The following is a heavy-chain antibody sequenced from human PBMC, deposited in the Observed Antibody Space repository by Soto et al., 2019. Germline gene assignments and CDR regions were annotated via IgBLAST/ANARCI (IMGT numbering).Heavy chain of an antibody. CDR3: VRMGGYTAPVKRGYWFAP. D-gene: IGHD3-22*01. CDR2: FSGSGGST. J-gene: IGHJ5*02. Sequence: GGSLRLSGAASGFTFSSYAMSWVRQAPGKGLEWAAAFSGSGGSTYYADSVKGRFTISRDNSKNTLYLQMNSLRAEDTAVYYCVRMGGYTAPVKRGYWFAPWGQGNLVTVSS. CDR1: GFTFSSYA. V-gene: IGHV3-23*01.